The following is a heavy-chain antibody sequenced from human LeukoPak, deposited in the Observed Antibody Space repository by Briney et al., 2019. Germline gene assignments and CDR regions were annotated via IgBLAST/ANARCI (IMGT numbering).Heavy chain of an antibody. Sequence: SETLSLTCTVSGGSISSYYWSWIRQPPGKGLEWIGYIYYSGSTNYNPSLKSRVTISVGTSKNQFSLKLSSVTAADTAVYYCASYSSSWYAAYFDYWGQGTLVTVSS. D-gene: IGHD6-13*01. CDR1: GGSISSYY. V-gene: IGHV4-59*01. CDR2: IYYSGST. J-gene: IGHJ4*02. CDR3: ASYSSSWYAAYFDY.